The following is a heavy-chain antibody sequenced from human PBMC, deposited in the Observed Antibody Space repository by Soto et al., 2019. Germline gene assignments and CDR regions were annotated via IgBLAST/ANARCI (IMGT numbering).Heavy chain of an antibody. J-gene: IGHJ6*02. Sequence: ASVKVSCKVSGYTLTELSMHWVRQAPGKGLEWMGGFDPEDGETIYAQKFQGRVTMTEDTSTDTAYMELSSLRSEDTAVYYCATDRGRGSSGWQFSSYYYGMDVWGQGTTVTVSS. CDR2: FDPEDGET. CDR3: ATDRGRGSSGWQFSSYYYGMDV. D-gene: IGHD6-19*01. V-gene: IGHV1-24*01. CDR1: GYTLTELS.